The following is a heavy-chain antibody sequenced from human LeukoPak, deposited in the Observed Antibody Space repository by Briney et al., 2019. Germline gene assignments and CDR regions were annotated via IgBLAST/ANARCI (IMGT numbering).Heavy chain of an antibody. Sequence: ETLSLTCAVYGGSFSGYYWSWIRQPPGKGLEWVSVIIGSGDNTYYADSVKGRFTISRDNSKNTVYLQMNSLRVEDTAVYYCAKDVSRFLEWLDYWGQGTLVTVSS. CDR1: GGSFSGYY. J-gene: IGHJ4*02. CDR3: AKDVSRFLEWLDY. D-gene: IGHD3-3*01. V-gene: IGHV3-23*01. CDR2: IIGSGDNT.